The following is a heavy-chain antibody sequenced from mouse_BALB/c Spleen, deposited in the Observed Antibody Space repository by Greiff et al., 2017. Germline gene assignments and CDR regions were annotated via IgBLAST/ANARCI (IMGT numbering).Heavy chain of an antibody. D-gene: IGHD2-3*01. J-gene: IGHJ4*01. CDR1: GYTFTSYV. V-gene: IGHV1-14*01. CDR2: INPYNDGT. Sequence: QLQQSGPELVKPGASVKMSCKASGYTFTSYVMHWVKQKPGQGLEWIGYINPYNDGTKYNEKFKGKATLTSDKSSSTAYMELSSLTSEDSAVYYCARSKDDGYSYAMDYWGQGTSVTVSS. CDR3: ARSKDDGYSYAMDY.